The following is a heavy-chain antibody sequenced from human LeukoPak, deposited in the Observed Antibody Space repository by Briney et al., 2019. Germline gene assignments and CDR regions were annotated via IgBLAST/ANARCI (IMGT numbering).Heavy chain of an antibody. J-gene: IGHJ4*02. CDR3: ARDGAPGIAYDY. CDR1: GFPFSSYW. CDR2: INRDGSST. D-gene: IGHD6-13*01. Sequence: GGSLRLSCTASGFPFSSYWMDWVRQAPGKGLVWVSRINRDGSSTYYADSVKGRFTISRDNAKNTLHLQMKSLRAEDTAVYYCARDGAPGIAYDYWGQGILVTVSS. V-gene: IGHV3-74*01.